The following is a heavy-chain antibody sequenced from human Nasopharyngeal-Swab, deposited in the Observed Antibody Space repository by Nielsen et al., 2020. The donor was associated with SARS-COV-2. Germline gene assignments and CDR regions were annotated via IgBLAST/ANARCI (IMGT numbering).Heavy chain of an antibody. CDR1: GGSFSGYY. Sequence: SQTLSLTCAVYGGSFSGYYRSWIRQPPGKGLEWIGEINHSGTTSYNPSLKSRVTISSDTSKNQFSLKLSSVTAADTAVYYCARGHRSISMIVVVIATAHFYFDSWGRGTLVTVTS. J-gene: IGHJ4*02. CDR3: ARGHRSISMIVVVIATAHFYFDS. V-gene: IGHV4-34*01. D-gene: IGHD3-22*01. CDR2: INHSGTT.